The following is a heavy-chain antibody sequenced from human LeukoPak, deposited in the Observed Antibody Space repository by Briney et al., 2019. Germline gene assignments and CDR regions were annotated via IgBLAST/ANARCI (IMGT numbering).Heavy chain of an antibody. V-gene: IGHV3-74*03. J-gene: IGHJ4*02. D-gene: IGHD6-13*01. CDR1: GFTFSSYW. CDR2: IKSDGSST. CDR3: ARDSSSWYYDY. Sequence: GGSLRPSCAASGFTFSSYWMHWVRQAPGKGLVWVSCIKSDGSSTTYADSVKGRFTISRDNAKNTLHLQMNSLRAEDTAVYYCARDSSSWYYDYWGQGTLVTVSS.